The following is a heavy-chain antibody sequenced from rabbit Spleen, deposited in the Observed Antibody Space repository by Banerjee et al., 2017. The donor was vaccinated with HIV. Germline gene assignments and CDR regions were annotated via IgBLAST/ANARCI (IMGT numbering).Heavy chain of an antibody. J-gene: IGHJ4*01. V-gene: IGHV1S7*01. CDR2: IDPVFGIT. D-gene: IGHD8-1*01. Sequence: QELVESGGGLVQPGESLKLSCKASGFDFSSYYMTWVRQAPGKGLEWIGYIDPVFGITYYANWVNGRFSISRENAQNTVFLQMTSLTAADTATYFCARDGAGGSYFALWGQGTLVTVS. CDR1: GFDFSSYY. CDR3: ARDGAGGSYFAL.